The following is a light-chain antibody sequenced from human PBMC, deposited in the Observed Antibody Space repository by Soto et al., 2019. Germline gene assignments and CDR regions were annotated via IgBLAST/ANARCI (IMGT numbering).Light chain of an antibody. V-gene: IGKV3-15*01. J-gene: IGKJ4*01. CDR1: QTISND. CDR3: QQNNKWPPVT. Sequence: EVVMTQSPATVSVSPGEGVTLSCRASQTISNDLAWYQQKPGQAPRLLIYGASTRATGVPARFSGGGSGTGFTITISSLQSEDFAFYYCQQNNKWPPVTFGGGTKVEIK. CDR2: GAS.